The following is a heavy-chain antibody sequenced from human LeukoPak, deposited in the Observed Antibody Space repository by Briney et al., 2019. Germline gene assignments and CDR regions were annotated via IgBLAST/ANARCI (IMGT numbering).Heavy chain of an antibody. CDR3: ARGGDILTVYYYYYMDV. Sequence: GASVKVSCKASGYTFTGYYMHWVRQAPGQGLEWMGWINPNSGGTNYAQKFQGRVTMTRDTSISTAYMELSRLRSDDTAVYYCARGGDILTVYYYYYMDVWGKGTTVTISS. D-gene: IGHD3-9*01. CDR1: GYTFTGYY. J-gene: IGHJ6*03. V-gene: IGHV1-2*02. CDR2: INPNSGGT.